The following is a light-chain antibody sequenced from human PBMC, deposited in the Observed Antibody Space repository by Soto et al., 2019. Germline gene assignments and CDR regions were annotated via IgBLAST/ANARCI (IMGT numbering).Light chain of an antibody. CDR3: KHRSNLPWT. J-gene: IGKJ1*01. V-gene: IGKV3-11*01. CDR1: QSVRNQ. CDR2: DSS. Sequence: EIVLTQSPATLSLSPGERATLSCRASQSVRNQLAWYQQKPGQAPRLLIYDSSNRATGIPGRFSGSGTGTDFTLTNSTPEPQDFAVYSCKHRSNLPWTFGQGTKVEIK.